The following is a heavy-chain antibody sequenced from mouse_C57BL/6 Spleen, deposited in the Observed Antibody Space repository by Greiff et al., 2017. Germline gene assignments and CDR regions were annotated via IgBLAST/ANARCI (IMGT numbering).Heavy chain of an antibody. CDR1: GYTFTSSW. CDR3: ARSGVYYGSHYYAMDY. CDR2: IYPSDSET. J-gene: IGHJ4*01. Sequence: QVQLQQPGAELVRPGSSVKLSCKASGYTFTSSWMDWVKPRPGQGLEWIGNIYPSDSETHYNQKFKDKATLTVDKSSSTAYMQLSSLTSEDSAVYYSARSGVYYGSHYYAMDYWGQGPSVTVSS. V-gene: IGHV1-61*01. D-gene: IGHD1-1*01.